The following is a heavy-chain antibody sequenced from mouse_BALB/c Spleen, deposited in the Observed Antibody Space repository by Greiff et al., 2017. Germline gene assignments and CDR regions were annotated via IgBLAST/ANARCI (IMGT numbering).Heavy chain of an antibody. CDR1: GYTFTSYY. CDR2: IYPGNVNT. J-gene: IGHJ2*01. V-gene: IGHV1S56*01. Sequence: QVQLQQSGPELVKPGASVRISCKASGYTFTSYYIHWVKQRPGQGLEWIGWIYPGNVNTKYNEKFKGKATLTADKSSSTAYMQLSSLTSEDSAVYFCARNDYALDYWGQGTTLTVSS. CDR3: ARNDYALDY. D-gene: IGHD2-4*01.